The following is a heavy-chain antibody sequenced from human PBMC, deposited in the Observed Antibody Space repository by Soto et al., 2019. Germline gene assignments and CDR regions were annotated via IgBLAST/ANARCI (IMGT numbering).Heavy chain of an antibody. Sequence: SVKVSCKASGGTFSSYTISWVRQAPGQGLEWMGRIIPILGIANYAQKFQGRVAITADKSTSTAYMELSSLRSEDTAVYYCARDFQGWRLGFEYWGQGTLVTVYS. CDR1: GGTFSSYT. CDR3: ARDFQGWRLGFEY. CDR2: IIPILGIA. D-gene: IGHD3-10*01. J-gene: IGHJ4*02. V-gene: IGHV1-69*04.